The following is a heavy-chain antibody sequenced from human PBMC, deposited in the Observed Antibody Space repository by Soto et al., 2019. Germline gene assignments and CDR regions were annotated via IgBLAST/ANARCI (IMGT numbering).Heavy chain of an antibody. CDR2: IYYSGST. V-gene: IGHV4-30-4*01. D-gene: IGHD3-10*01. Sequence: PSETLSLTRTVSGDSISSGYYYWSWIRQPPGKGLEWIGYIYYSGSTYYNPSLKSRVTISVDTSKNQFSLKLSSVTAADTAVYYCARRWFGEERYNWFDPWGQGTLVTVSS. J-gene: IGHJ5*02. CDR3: ARRWFGEERYNWFDP. CDR1: GDSISSGYYY.